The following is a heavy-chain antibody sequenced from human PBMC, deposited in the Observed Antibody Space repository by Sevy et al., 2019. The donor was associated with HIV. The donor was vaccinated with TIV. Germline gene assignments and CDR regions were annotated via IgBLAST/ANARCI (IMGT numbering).Heavy chain of an antibody. V-gene: IGHV3-7*01. D-gene: IGHD2-15*01. CDR1: EFTFSAYW. CDR3: AKDRDIVIVLGATALRQ. CDR2: IKQDGSEK. Sequence: GGSLRLSCAASEFTFSAYWMTWIRQAPGKGLEWVANIKQDGSEKYYGDSVKGRFTISRDNSKNTLDLQMNSLRAEDTAVYYCAKDRDIVIVLGATALRQWGQGTLVTVSS. J-gene: IGHJ1*01.